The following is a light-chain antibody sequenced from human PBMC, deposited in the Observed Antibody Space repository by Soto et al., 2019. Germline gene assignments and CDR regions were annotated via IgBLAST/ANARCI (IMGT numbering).Light chain of an antibody. CDR3: QQFRSSPIT. CDR1: QDIRSH. V-gene: IGKV1D-16*01. Sequence: DIQMTQSPSSLSASVGDRVTITCRASQDIRSHLAWYQQTTEKAPKSLIYFASTLQSGVPSRFRASGSGTDFTLPISRLQPEDFETYYCQQFRSSPITFGQGTRLEIK. J-gene: IGKJ5*01. CDR2: FAS.